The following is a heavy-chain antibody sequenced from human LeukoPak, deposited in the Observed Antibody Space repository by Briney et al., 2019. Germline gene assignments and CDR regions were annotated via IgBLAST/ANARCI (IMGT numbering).Heavy chain of an antibody. V-gene: IGHV3-9*01. D-gene: IGHD5-12*01. CDR3: AKVDSGYDSNYFDY. J-gene: IGHJ4*02. CDR2: ISWNSGSI. Sequence: PGRSLRLSCAASGFTFDDYAMHWVRQAPGKGLEWVSGISWNSGSIGYADSVKGRFTISRDNAKNSLYLQMNSLRAEDTALYYCAKVDSGYDSNYFDYWGQGTLVTVSS. CDR1: GFTFDDYA.